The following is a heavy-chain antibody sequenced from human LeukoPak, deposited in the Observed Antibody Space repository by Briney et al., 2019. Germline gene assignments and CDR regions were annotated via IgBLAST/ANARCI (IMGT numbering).Heavy chain of an antibody. CDR1: GGCFSGYY. CDR3: ARGGSYAFDI. V-gene: IGHV4-34*01. CDR2: INHSGRT. J-gene: IGHJ3*02. D-gene: IGHD2-2*03. Sequence: SETLSLTCAVYGGCFSGYYWSWIRQPPAKGLDGIGGINHSGRTNYNPSLKSRVTISVDTSKNQFSLKLSSVTAADTAVYYCARGGSYAFDIWGQGTMVTVSS.